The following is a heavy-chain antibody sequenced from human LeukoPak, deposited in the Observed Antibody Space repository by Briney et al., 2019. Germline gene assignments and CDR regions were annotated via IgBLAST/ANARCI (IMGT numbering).Heavy chain of an antibody. CDR3: VRGDKRGY. J-gene: IGHJ4*02. CDR2: ISRSGGST. Sequence: GGSLRLSCVGFGFTFSNYNLNWVRQAPGKGLEWVSSISRSGGSTYYAESVKGRLTISRDNAESSVYLQVNSLRVEDTAVYYCVRGDKRGYWGQGTLVTVSS. CDR1: GFTFSNYN. V-gene: IGHV3-21*01. D-gene: IGHD5-24*01.